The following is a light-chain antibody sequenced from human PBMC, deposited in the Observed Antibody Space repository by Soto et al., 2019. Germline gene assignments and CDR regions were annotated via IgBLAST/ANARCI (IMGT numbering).Light chain of an antibody. CDR2: EVS. CDR1: SSDVGGYNY. J-gene: IGLJ2*01. CDR3: SSYAVSNKFGV. Sequence: QSVLTQPPSASGAPGQSGTISCTGNSSDVGGYNYVSWYQQHPGKAPKLRIYEVSQRPSGVPDRFSGSKSGNTASLTVSGVQADDEADYYCSSYAVSNKFGVFGGGTQVTVL. V-gene: IGLV2-8*01.